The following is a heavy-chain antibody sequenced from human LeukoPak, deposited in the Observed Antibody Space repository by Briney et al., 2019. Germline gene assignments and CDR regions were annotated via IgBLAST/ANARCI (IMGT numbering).Heavy chain of an antibody. Sequence: AGGSLRLSCAISGFRFSNYAMLWVRQAPGKGLEWVAFISFDGSKVYYADSVKGRFTISRDTSKNTLYVQMSSLRTEDTAIYYCVRGEQWELPSAFDYWGQGILVTVSS. V-gene: IGHV3-30*04. D-gene: IGHD1-26*01. CDR2: ISFDGSKV. CDR3: VRGEQWELPSAFDY. CDR1: GFRFSNYA. J-gene: IGHJ4*02.